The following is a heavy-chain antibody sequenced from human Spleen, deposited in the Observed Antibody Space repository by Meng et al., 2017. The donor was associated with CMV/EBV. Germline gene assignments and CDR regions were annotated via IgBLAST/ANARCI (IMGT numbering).Heavy chain of an antibody. D-gene: IGHD2-2*01. Sequence: SVKVSCKTSGGTFSSYPISRVRQAPGQGLEWMGRINPILATTNYAQNFQGRVTITADKSTNTAYMELSSLRSEDTAVYYCASPRVPVAISAEYLQHWGQGTLVTVSS. J-gene: IGHJ1*01. CDR1: GGTFSSYP. V-gene: IGHV1-69*08. CDR2: INPILATT. CDR3: ASPRVPVAISAEYLQH.